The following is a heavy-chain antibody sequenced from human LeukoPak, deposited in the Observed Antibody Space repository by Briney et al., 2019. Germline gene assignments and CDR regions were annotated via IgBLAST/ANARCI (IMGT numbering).Heavy chain of an antibody. D-gene: IGHD5-18*01. Sequence: GGSLRLSCVASGLTVSNHWMSWVRQAPGKGLEWVANIREERGQEYYVDSVKGRFTISKNSAKNSLYLQMNTLRVEDTAIYYCASLDTAKQPLANHWGQGTLVTVSS. V-gene: IGHV3-7*03. CDR2: IREERGQE. J-gene: IGHJ5*02. CDR3: ASLDTAKQPLANH. CDR1: GLTVSNHW.